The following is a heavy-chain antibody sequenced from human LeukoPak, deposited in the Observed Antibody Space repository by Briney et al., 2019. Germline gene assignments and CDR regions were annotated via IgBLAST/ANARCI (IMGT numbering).Heavy chain of an antibody. D-gene: IGHD1-14*01. CDR3: ARSNQADDY. CDR1: GFTFSSYW. V-gene: IGHV3-74*01. Sequence: PGRALRLSCAASGFTFSSYWMHWLRQVRGKGLVWVARINPGGSSITYAGSVKGRFTISRDNAKNTLYLQMDSLRAEDTGVYYCARSNQADDYWGQGTLVTVSS. J-gene: IGHJ4*02. CDR2: INPGGSSI.